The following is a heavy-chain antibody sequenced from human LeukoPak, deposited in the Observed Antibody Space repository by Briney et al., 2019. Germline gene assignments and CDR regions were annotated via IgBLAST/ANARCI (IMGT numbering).Heavy chain of an antibody. CDR1: GGSISSYY. Sequence: SETLSLTCTVSGGSISSYYWSWIRQPPGKGLEWIGYIYYSGSTNYNPSLKSRVTISVDTSKNQFSLKLSSVTAADTAVYYCARAPQSIAAPFDYWGQGTLVTVSS. CDR2: IYYSGST. CDR3: ARAPQSIAAPFDY. D-gene: IGHD6-6*01. J-gene: IGHJ4*02. V-gene: IGHV4-59*08.